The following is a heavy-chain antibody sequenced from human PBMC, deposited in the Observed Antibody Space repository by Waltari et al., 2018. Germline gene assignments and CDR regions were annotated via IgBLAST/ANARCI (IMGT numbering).Heavy chain of an antibody. D-gene: IGHD2-2*01. CDR2: ISWNSGSI. Sequence: HWVRQAPGKGLEWVSGISWNSGSIGYADSVKGRFTISRDNAKNSLYLQMNSLRAEDTALYYCAKGYCSSTSCPHDYWGQGTLVTVSS. J-gene: IGHJ4*02. V-gene: IGHV3-9*01. CDR3: AKGYCSSTSCPHDY.